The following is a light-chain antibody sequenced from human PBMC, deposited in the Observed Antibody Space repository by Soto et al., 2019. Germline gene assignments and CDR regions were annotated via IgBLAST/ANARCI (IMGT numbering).Light chain of an antibody. V-gene: IGLV2-23*03. Sequence: QAVLTQPASVSGSPGQSITISCSGTSSNIGGYNVVSWYQQHPGKAPKVIVYEGIKRPSGVSDRFSGSKSGNTASLTISGLQAEDEADYYCCSYAGSSTFPYVFGTGTKLTVL. CDR3: CSYAGSSTFPYV. J-gene: IGLJ1*01. CDR1: SSNIGGYNV. CDR2: EGI.